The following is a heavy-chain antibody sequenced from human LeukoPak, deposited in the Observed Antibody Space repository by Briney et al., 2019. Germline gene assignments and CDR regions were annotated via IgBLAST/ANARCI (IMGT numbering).Heavy chain of an antibody. Sequence: ASVKVSCKASGYTFTGYYMHWVRQAPGQGLEWMGRINPNSGGTNYAQKFQGRVTMTRDTSISTAYMELSRLRSDDTAVYYCARDYASIYYDSGGHRDYWGQGTLVTVSS. CDR1: GYTFTGYY. J-gene: IGHJ4*02. CDR3: ARDYASIYYDSGGHRDY. CDR2: INPNSGGT. V-gene: IGHV1-2*06. D-gene: IGHD3-22*01.